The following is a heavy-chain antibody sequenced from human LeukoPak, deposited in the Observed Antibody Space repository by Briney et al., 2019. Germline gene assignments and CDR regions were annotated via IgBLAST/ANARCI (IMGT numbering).Heavy chain of an antibody. V-gene: IGHV4-34*01. D-gene: IGHD3-10*01. Sequence: SETLSLTCAVYGGSFSGYYWSWIRQPPGKGLEWIGEINHSGSTNYNPSLKSRVTISVDTSKNQFSLKLSSVTAADTAVYYCARAQARGYYGSGSYYNGPYYYYYYGMDVWGQGTTVTVSS. CDR2: INHSGST. J-gene: IGHJ6*02. CDR3: ARAQARGYYGSGSYYNGPYYYYYYGMDV. CDR1: GGSFSGYY.